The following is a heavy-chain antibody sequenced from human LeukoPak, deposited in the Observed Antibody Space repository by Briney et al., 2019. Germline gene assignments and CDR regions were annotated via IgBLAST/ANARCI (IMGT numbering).Heavy chain of an antibody. J-gene: IGHJ4*02. CDR3: GRSYSGSYSTFDY. Sequence: GESLKISCKGSGYSFTTYWIGWVRQMPGKGLEWMGIIYPGDSDTRYSPSFQGQVTISADKSISTAYLQWSSLKASDTAMYYCGRSYSGSYSTFDYWGQGTLVTVSS. V-gene: IGHV5-51*01. CDR1: GYSFTTYW. D-gene: IGHD1-26*01. CDR2: IYPGDSDT.